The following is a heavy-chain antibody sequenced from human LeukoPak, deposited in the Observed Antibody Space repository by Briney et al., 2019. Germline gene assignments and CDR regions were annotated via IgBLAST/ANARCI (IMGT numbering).Heavy chain of an antibody. J-gene: IGHJ4*02. CDR3: ATGIRYCSGGSCIDY. CDR2: IYSGGST. V-gene: IGHV3-53*01. D-gene: IGHD2-15*01. Sequence: GDLILSGSGIDFTVLSNYMSWVGPAPRKGLEWVLVIYSGGSTYYADSAKGRFTISRHNSTNTLYLQGNRLRAEDTAVYSGATGIRYCSGGSCIDYWGQGTLVTVSS. CDR1: DFTVLSNY.